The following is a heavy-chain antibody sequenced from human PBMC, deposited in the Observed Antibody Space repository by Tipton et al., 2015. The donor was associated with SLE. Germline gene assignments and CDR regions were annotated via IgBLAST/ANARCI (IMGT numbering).Heavy chain of an antibody. Sequence: SLRLSCAASGFTFSDYYMSWIRQAPGKGLEWLANIKQDGSEKNYVDSVKGRFTISRDNAKRSLYLQMNSLRVEETAVYYCTAGAGWLIDYWGQGTLVTVPS. V-gene: IGHV3-7*03. CDR2: IKQDGSEK. D-gene: IGHD5-24*01. CDR3: TAGAGWLIDY. J-gene: IGHJ4*02. CDR1: GFTFSDYY.